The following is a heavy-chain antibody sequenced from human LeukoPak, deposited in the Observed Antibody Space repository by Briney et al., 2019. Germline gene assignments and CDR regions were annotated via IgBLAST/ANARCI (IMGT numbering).Heavy chain of an antibody. Sequence: PGGSLRLSCAASGFTFSGSAMHWVRQAFGKGLEWVGRIRSKANSYATAYAASVKGRFTISRDDSKNTAYLQMNSLKTEDTAVYYCTRRQGIAAAGTGDAFDIWGQGTMVTVSS. CDR1: GFTFSGSA. D-gene: IGHD6-13*01. J-gene: IGHJ3*02. V-gene: IGHV3-73*01. CDR2: IRSKANSYAT. CDR3: TRRQGIAAAGTGDAFDI.